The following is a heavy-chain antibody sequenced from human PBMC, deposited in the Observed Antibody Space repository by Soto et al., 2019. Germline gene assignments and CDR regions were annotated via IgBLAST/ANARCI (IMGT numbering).Heavy chain of an antibody. D-gene: IGHD3-22*01. J-gene: IGHJ5*02. V-gene: IGHV4-39*07. CDR2: IFYSGST. CDR3: ATTVVNYYDSGVNWFDP. Sequence: PSETLSLTCTVSSGSISSTIYSWDWIRQPPGKGLAWIGSIFYSGSTYYNPSLKSRVTISVDTSKNQFSLKLSSVTAADTAVYYCATTVVNYYDSGVNWFDPWGQGTLVTVSS. CDR1: SGSISSTIYS.